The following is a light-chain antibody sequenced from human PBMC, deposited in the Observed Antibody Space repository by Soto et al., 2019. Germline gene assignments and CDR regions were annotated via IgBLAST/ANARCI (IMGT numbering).Light chain of an antibody. Sequence: QSVLTQSPSASASLGDSVKLTCTLSSGHISYAIAWHQQQPEKGPRYLMKVNSDGSHTKGDGIPARFSGSSSGAERSLTISSLQSEDEDDYYCQSWGTGIQVFGGGTKVTVL. V-gene: IGLV4-69*01. CDR1: SGHISYA. J-gene: IGLJ2*01. CDR3: QSWGTGIQV. CDR2: VNSDGSH.